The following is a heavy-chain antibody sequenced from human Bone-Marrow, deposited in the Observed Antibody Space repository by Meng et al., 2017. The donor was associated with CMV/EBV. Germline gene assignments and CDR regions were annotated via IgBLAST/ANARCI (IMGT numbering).Heavy chain of an antibody. CDR1: GYTFTYRY. CDR2: ITPFNGNT. Sequence: SVKVSCKASGYTFTYRYLHWVRQAPGQALEWMGWITPFNGNTNYAQKFQDRVTITRDRSMSTAYMELSSLRSEDTAMYYCATSGRITIFGVVIISDYYGMAVWGQGPTVTGSS. CDR3: ATSGRITIFGVVIISDYYGMAV. D-gene: IGHD3-3*01. J-gene: IGHJ6*02. V-gene: IGHV1-45*02.